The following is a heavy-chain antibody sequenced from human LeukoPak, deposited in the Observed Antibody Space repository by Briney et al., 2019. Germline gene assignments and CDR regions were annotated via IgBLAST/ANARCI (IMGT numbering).Heavy chain of an antibody. J-gene: IGHJ5*02. CDR3: AKPLYNSGWYGGGDS. CDR1: GYTFTSYY. CDR2: MNPNSGNT. D-gene: IGHD6-19*01. V-gene: IGHV1-8*03. Sequence: ASVKVSCKASGYTFTSYYMHWVRQAPGQGLEWMGWMNPNSGNTGYAQKFQGRVTITRNPSISTAYMEMSSLRYEDTAVYYCAKPLYNSGWYGGGDSWGQGTLVTVSA.